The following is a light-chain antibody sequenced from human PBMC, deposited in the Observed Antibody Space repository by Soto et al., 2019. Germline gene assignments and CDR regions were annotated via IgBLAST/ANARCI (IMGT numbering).Light chain of an antibody. CDR3: QQYGSSPTT. J-gene: IGKJ3*01. CDR1: QSVRSY. V-gene: IGKV1-39*01. CDR2: AAS. Sequence: DIQLIQTPSSLSASVGDRVNITCRASQSVRSYLNWYQYKPGTAPKVLIYAASSLQSGVPSRFTGSASGTDFTLTISSLQPEDFAVYYCQQYGSSPTTFGPGTKVDV.